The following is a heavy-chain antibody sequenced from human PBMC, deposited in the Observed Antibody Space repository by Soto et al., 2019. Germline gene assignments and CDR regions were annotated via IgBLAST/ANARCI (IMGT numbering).Heavy chain of an antibody. CDR2: ISSSSSYI. J-gene: IGHJ4*02. D-gene: IGHD3-16*01. CDR1: GFTFSSYS. V-gene: IGHV3-21*01. Sequence: EVQLVESGGGLVKPGGSLRLYCAACGFTFSSYSMNWVRQAPGKGLEWVSSISSSSSYIYYADSVKGRFTISRDNAKNSLYLQMNSLRAEDTAVYYCARVGWGGYYLDYLGQGTLVTVSS. CDR3: ARVGWGGYYLDY.